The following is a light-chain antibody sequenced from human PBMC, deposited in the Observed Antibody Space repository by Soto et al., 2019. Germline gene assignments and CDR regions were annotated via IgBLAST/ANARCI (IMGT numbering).Light chain of an antibody. V-gene: IGKV1-39*01. CDR3: QQSYSTPTWT. J-gene: IGKJ1*01. CDR2: AAS. CDR1: QSISSY. Sequence: IQMTQSPSSLSASVGDRVTITCRASQSISSYLNWYQQKPGKAPKLLIYAASSLQSGLPSRFSGSGSGTDFPLTISSLQHEDFATYYWQQSYSTPTWTFGQGTKVEIK.